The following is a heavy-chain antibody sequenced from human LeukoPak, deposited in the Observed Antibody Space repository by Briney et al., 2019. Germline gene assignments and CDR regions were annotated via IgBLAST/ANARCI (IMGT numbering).Heavy chain of an antibody. V-gene: IGHV3-7*01. D-gene: IGHD3-22*01. CDR3: ARDLGQYYDTSYNWFNP. CDR1: GFTFSSYW. J-gene: IGHJ5*02. CDR2: IKQDGSEK. Sequence: GGSLRLSCAASGFTFSSYWMSCVRQAPGKGLEWVANIKQDGSEKYYVDSVKGRFTISRDNAKNSLYLQMNSLRAEDTAVYYCARDLGQYYDTSYNWFNPWGQGTLVTVSS.